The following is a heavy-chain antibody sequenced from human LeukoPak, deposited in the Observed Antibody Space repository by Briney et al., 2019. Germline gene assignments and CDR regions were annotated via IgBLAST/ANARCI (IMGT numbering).Heavy chain of an antibody. V-gene: IGHV3-23*01. D-gene: IGHD3-10*01. CDR3: TRDPSGSGPDFDF. Sequence: PGGSLRLSCAASGFTFTTYAMNWVRQAPGKGLEWASGLSGDGGYKYYADSAKGRFTISRDNSENTLHLQMSSLRAEDTAIYYCTRDPSGSGPDFDFWGQGTLVIVSS. CDR1: GFTFTTYA. J-gene: IGHJ4*02. CDR2: LSGDGGYK.